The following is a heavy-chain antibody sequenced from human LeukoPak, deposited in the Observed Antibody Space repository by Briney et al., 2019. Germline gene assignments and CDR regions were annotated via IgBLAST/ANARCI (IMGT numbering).Heavy chain of an antibody. CDR3: ARGSNWNQGLFDY. CDR1: GGSFSGYY. J-gene: IGHJ4*02. V-gene: IGHV4-34*01. Sequence: SETLSLTCAVYGGSFSGYYWSWIRQPPGKGLEWIGEINHSGSTNYNPSLKSRVTISLDTSKNQFSLRLSSVTAADTAVFYCARGSNWNQGLFDYWGQGTLVTVSS. D-gene: IGHD1-20*01. CDR2: INHSGST.